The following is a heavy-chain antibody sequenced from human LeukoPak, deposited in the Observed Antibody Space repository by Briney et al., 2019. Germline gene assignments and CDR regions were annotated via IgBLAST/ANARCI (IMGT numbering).Heavy chain of an antibody. Sequence: GGSLRLSCAASGFTFSNYAMNWVRQAPGKGLEWVSAISGSSGSTYYADSVEGRFTISRDNPRNTLYMQMNSLRDEDTAVYYCAIMHGYYDGSGYWVQWGQGTLVTVSS. CDR1: GFTFSNYA. D-gene: IGHD3-22*01. CDR3: AIMHGYYDGSGYWVQ. CDR2: ISGSSGST. J-gene: IGHJ1*01. V-gene: IGHV3-23*01.